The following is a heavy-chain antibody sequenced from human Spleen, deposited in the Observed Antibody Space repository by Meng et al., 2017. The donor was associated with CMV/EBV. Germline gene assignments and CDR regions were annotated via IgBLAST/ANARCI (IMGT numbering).Heavy chain of an antibody. V-gene: IGHV1-18*01. J-gene: IGHJ3*02. CDR3: AREASAYYYDGSGYIGSFDI. Sequence: ASVKVSCKTSGYIFTSYAINWVRQAPGQGLEWMGWIHPYDGNTNYAQKFQVRVSMTTDTSTSTAYMELRSLRSDDTAVYYCAREASAYYYDGSGYIGSFDIWGQGTMVTVSS. D-gene: IGHD3-22*01. CDR1: GYIFTSYA. CDR2: IHPYDGNT.